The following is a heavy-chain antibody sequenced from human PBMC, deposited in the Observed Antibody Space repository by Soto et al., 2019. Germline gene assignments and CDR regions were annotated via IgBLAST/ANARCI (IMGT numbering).Heavy chain of an antibody. D-gene: IGHD4-17*01. CDR1: GFTFSRDG. V-gene: IGHV3-23*01. CDR2: ITDNGGSK. J-gene: IGHJ4*02. Sequence: PGGSLRLSCAASGFTFSRDGMSWVRQAPGKGLEWVSLITDNGGSKYYADSVKGRFTISRDNTKNTLFLQMNSLRAEDTAVYYCAKERATTTAFDYWGKGALVTVSS. CDR3: AKERATTTAFDY.